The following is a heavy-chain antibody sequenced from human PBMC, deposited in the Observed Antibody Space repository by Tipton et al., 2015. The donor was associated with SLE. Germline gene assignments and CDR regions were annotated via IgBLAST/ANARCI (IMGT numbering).Heavy chain of an antibody. Sequence: TLSLTCTVSGGSISSYYWSWIRQPPGKGLEWIGYIYYSGSTNYNPSLKSRVTISVDTSKNQFSLKLSSVTAADTAVYYCASGRAVAGGDYFDYWGQGTLGTVSS. V-gene: IGHV4-59*01. CDR3: ASGRAVAGGDYFDY. D-gene: IGHD6-19*01. CDR1: GGSISSYY. J-gene: IGHJ4*02. CDR2: IYYSGST.